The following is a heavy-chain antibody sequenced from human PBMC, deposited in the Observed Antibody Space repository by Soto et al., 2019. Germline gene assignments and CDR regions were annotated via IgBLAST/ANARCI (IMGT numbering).Heavy chain of an antibody. CDR3: ARDQDQSGNLDY. Sequence: QVQLVESGGGLVKPGGSLRLSCAASGFTFSDYYMSWIRQAPGKGLEWVSYISSSSSYTNYADSVKGRFTISRDNAKNSLYLQMGSLRAEDAAVYYFARDQDQSGNLDYWGQGTLVTVSS. CDR1: GFTFSDYY. V-gene: IGHV3-11*05. CDR2: ISSSSSYT. D-gene: IGHD2-15*01. J-gene: IGHJ4*02.